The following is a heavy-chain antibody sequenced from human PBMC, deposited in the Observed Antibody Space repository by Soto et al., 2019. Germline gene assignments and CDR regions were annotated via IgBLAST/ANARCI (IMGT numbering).Heavy chain of an antibody. CDR1: GFTFSSYS. J-gene: IGHJ5*02. CDR3: ARDWDIVVVPADISNWFDP. Sequence: GGSLRLSCAASGFTFSSYSMDWVRQAPGKGLEWVSSISSSSSYIYYADSVKGRFTISRDNAKNSLYLQMNSRRAEDTAVYYCARDWDIVVVPADISNWFDPWGQGTLVTVSS. V-gene: IGHV3-21*01. CDR2: ISSSSSYI. D-gene: IGHD2-2*01.